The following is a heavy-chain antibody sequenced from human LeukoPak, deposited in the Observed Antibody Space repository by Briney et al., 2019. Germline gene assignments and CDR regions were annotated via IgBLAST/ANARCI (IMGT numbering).Heavy chain of an antibody. Sequence: GESLKISCAASGFTFSNAWMSWVRQAPGKGLEWVGRIKSKTDGGTTDYAAPVKGRFTISRDDSKNTLYLQMNSLKTGDTAVYYCTAQQWLDLKYFDYWGQGTLVTVSS. CDR2: IKSKTDGGTT. V-gene: IGHV3-15*01. CDR3: TAQQWLDLKYFDY. D-gene: IGHD6-19*01. J-gene: IGHJ4*02. CDR1: GFTFSNAW.